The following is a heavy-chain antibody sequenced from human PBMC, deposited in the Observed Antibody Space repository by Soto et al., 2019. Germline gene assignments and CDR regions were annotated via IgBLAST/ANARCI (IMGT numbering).Heavy chain of an antibody. CDR1: GYKFTSYW. CDR2: IYPGDSDT. CDR3: ARREDTRYCSSTSCQTWFDP. J-gene: IGHJ5*02. Sequence: PGESLKISCKGSGYKFTSYWIGWVRQMPGKGLEWMGIIYPGDSDTRYSPSFQGQVTISADKSISTAYLQWSSLKASDTAIYYCARREDTRYCSSTSCQTWFDPWGQGTLVTVSS. V-gene: IGHV5-51*01. D-gene: IGHD2-2*01.